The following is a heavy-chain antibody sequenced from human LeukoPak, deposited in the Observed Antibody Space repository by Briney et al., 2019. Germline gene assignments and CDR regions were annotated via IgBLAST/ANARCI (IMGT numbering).Heavy chain of an antibody. CDR2: ISYDGNNK. V-gene: IGHV3-30-3*01. CDR1: GFTFSSYA. J-gene: IGHJ4*02. D-gene: IGHD4-17*01. Sequence: GRSLRLSCAASGFTFSSYAMHWVRQAPGKRLEWVAVISYDGNNKYYADSVKGRFTISRDNSKNTLYLQMNSLRAEDTALYYCATLPTWGQGTLVTVSS. CDR3: ATLPT.